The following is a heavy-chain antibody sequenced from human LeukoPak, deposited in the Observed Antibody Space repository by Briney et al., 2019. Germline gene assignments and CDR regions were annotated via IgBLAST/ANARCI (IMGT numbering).Heavy chain of an antibody. CDR1: GGSISSGDYY. J-gene: IGHJ4*02. V-gene: IGHV4-30-4*08. D-gene: IGHD3-10*01. CDR2: IYYSGST. CDR3: ARGGVWFGESRHFDY. Sequence: SQTLSLTCTVSGGSISSGDYYWSWIRQPPGKGLEWIRYIYYSGSTYYNPSLKSRVTISVDTSKNQFSLKLSSVTAADTAVYYCARGGVWFGESRHFDYWGQGTLVTVSS.